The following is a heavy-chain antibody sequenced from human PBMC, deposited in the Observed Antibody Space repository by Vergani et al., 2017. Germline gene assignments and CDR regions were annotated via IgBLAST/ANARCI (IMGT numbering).Heavy chain of an antibody. Sequence: QVQLVQSGAAVKKPGASVKLSCKSSGYIFNSYYIHWVRQAPGQGLEWMGIINPSGGSTSYAQKFQGRVTMTRDTSTSTVYMELSSLRSEDTAVYYCARDSRYCSSTSCYVWRDWFDPWGQGTLVTVSS. CDR3: ARDSRYCSSTSCYVWRDWFDP. V-gene: IGHV1-46*02. D-gene: IGHD2-2*01. CDR1: GYIFNSYY. J-gene: IGHJ5*02. CDR2: INPSGGST.